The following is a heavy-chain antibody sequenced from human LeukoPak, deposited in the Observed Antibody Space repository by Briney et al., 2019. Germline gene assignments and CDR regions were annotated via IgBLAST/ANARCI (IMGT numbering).Heavy chain of an antibody. Sequence: SETLSLTCAVYGGSFSGYYWSWIRQPPGKGLEWIGEINDSESTNYNPSLKSRVTISIDTSKNQFSLRLSSVTAADTAMYYCARETAAAGSFMAINDYWGQGTLVTASS. J-gene: IGHJ4*02. D-gene: IGHD6-13*01. CDR3: ARETAAAGSFMAINDY. CDR2: INDSEST. CDR1: GGSFSGYY. V-gene: IGHV4-34*01.